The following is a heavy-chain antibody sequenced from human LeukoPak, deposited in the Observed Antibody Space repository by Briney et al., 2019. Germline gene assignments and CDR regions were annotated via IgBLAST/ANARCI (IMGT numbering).Heavy chain of an antibody. CDR2: IYSDGST. CDR3: ARPGSSAYYFDY. Sequence: GGSLRLSCAASGFIVSGDFMSWVRQAPGKGLEWVSVIYSDGSTYYADSVKGRFTISRDNSKNTLDLQMTGLRAEDTAVYYCARPGSSAYYFDYWGQGTLVTVSS. D-gene: IGHD2-15*01. V-gene: IGHV3-66*04. J-gene: IGHJ4*02. CDR1: GFIVSGDF.